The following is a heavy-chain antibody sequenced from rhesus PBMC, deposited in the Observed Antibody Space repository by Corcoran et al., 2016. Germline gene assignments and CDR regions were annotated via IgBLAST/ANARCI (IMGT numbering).Heavy chain of an antibody. CDR2: IYGSGGST. J-gene: IGHJ4*01. Sequence: QVQLQESGPAVVKPSETLSLTCAVSGGSISSSNWWSWIRQSPGKGLEWIGGIYGSGGSTADNPSLKSRVITSQDTSKNQFSMQLSSVTAADTAVYYCARDWYSGSWSPYYFGYWGQGVLVTVSS. CDR3: ARDWYSGSWSPYYFGY. CDR1: GGSISSSNW. D-gene: IGHD6-25*01. V-gene: IGHV4-93*01.